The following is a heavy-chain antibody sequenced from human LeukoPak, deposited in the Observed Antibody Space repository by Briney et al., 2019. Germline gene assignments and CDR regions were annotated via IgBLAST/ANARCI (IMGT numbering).Heavy chain of an antibody. D-gene: IGHD6-13*01. V-gene: IGHV3-21*01. CDR2: ISGSGRDT. Sequence: GSLRLSCAASGFNFSSYGMTWVRQAPGKGLEWVSIISGSGRDTYYADSVKGRFTISRDNAKNSLFLQMNSLRAEDTAVYYCAREPPYSNSWTDFDSWGQGTLVTVSS. J-gene: IGHJ4*02. CDR3: AREPPYSNSWTDFDS. CDR1: GFNFSSYG.